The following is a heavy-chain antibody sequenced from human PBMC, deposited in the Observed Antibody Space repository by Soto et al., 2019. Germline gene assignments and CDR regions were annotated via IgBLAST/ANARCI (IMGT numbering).Heavy chain of an antibody. D-gene: IGHD4-4*01. J-gene: IGHJ4*02. CDR2: ISGSGGST. Sequence: EVQLLESGGGLVQPGGSLRLSCAASGFTFSSYAMSWVRQAPGKGLEWVSAISGSGGSTYYADSVKGRFTISRDNSKNSLYRQMNSLRAEDRAVDYCARVYSNYLTYFDYWGQGTLVTVCS. V-gene: IGHV3-23*01. CDR3: ARVYSNYLTYFDY. CDR1: GFTFSSYA.